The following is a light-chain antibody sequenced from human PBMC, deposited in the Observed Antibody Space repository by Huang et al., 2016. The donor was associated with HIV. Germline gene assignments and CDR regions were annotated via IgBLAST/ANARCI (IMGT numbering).Light chain of an antibody. J-gene: IGKJ2*01. CDR3: QQHSNWPL. CDR2: DTS. Sequence: ELVLTQSPATLSLSPGQRATLSCRASQSVSSYLAWYQQKPGQAPRLIIYDTSKRATGVPARFSGSGSGTGFTLTINRLEPEDFAVYYCQQHSNWPLLGQGTKLEI. V-gene: IGKV3-11*01. CDR1: QSVSSY.